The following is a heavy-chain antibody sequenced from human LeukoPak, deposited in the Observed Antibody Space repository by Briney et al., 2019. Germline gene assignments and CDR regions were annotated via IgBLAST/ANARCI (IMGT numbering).Heavy chain of an antibody. CDR1: GFTFSSYA. CDR3: ARPEEITMIVVAVGSFDY. V-gene: IGHV3-30-3*01. Sequence: PGGSLRLSCAASGFTFSSYAMHGVRQAPGKGLEGGAVISYDGSNKYYADSVKGRFTISRDNSKNTLYLQMNSLRAEDTAVYYCARPEEITMIVVAVGSFDYWGQGTLVTVSS. CDR2: ISYDGSNK. D-gene: IGHD3-22*01. J-gene: IGHJ4*02.